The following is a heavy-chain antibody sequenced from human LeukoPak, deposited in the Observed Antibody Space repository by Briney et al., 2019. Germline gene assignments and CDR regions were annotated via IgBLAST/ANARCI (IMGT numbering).Heavy chain of an antibody. J-gene: IGHJ4*02. CDR2: ISGSGGRT. CDR3: ARAPYGDNGYTAEVADY. Sequence: GGSLRLSCAASGFTFSSFGMSWVRQAPGKGLEWVSAISGSGGRTYDTDSVKGRFTISRDNSKKTLYLQMNSLRAEDTAVYYCARAPYGDNGYTAEVADYWGQGTLVTVSS. V-gene: IGHV3-23*01. D-gene: IGHD3-16*01. CDR1: GFTFSSFG.